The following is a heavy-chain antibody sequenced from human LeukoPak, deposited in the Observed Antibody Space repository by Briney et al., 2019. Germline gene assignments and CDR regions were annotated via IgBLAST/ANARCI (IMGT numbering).Heavy chain of an antibody. CDR2: INHSGST. CDR3: AMGITMVRGTDIIDY. D-gene: IGHD3-10*01. CDR1: GGSISSGSYY. J-gene: IGHJ4*02. V-gene: IGHV4-39*07. Sequence: PSQTLSLTCTVSGGSISSGSYYWSWIRQPPGKGLEWIGEINHSGSTNYNPSLKSRVTISVDTSKNQFSLKLSSVTAADTAVYYCAMGITMVRGTDIIDYWGRGTLVTVSS.